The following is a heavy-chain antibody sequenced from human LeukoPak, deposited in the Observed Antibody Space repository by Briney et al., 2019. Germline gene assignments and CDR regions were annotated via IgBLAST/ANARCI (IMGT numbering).Heavy chain of an antibody. CDR2: IYYSGST. Sequence: SETLSLTCTVSGGSISTYYWSWIRQPPGKGLEWIGYIYYSGSTNYNPSLKSRVTISVDTSKNQISLRLSSVTAADTAVYYCARGRGYGDTDFDYWGQGTLVTVSS. CDR1: GGSISTYY. CDR3: ARGRGYGDTDFDY. J-gene: IGHJ4*02. V-gene: IGHV4-59*01. D-gene: IGHD4-17*01.